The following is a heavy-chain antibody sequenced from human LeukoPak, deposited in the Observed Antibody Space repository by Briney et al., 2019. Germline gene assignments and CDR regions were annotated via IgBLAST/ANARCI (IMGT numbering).Heavy chain of an antibody. Sequence: PGGSLRLSCAASGFTVSSNYMSWVRQAPGKGLEWVSVIYSGGSTYYADSVKGRFTISRDNFKNTLYLQMNSLRAEDTAVYYCALVMTTVTKGPFDYWGQGTLVTVSS. J-gene: IGHJ4*02. D-gene: IGHD4-17*01. CDR3: ALVMTTVTKGPFDY. CDR2: IYSGGST. V-gene: IGHV3-66*01. CDR1: GFTVSSNY.